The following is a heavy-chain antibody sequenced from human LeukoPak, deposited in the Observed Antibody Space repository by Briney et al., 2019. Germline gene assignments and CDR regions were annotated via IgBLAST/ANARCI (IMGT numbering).Heavy chain of an antibody. CDR2: MNPNSGNT. Sequence: GASVKVSCKAPGYTFTSYDINWVRQATGQGLEWMGWMNPNSGNTGYAQKFQGRVTMTRNTSISTASMELSSLRSEDTAVYYCARKKLAVAGRGLDYWGQGTLVTVSS. J-gene: IGHJ4*02. CDR3: ARKKLAVAGRGLDY. D-gene: IGHD6-19*01. V-gene: IGHV1-8*01. CDR1: GYTFTSYD.